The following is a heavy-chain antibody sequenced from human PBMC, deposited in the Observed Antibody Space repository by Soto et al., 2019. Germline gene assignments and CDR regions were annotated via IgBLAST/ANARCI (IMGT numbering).Heavy chain of an antibody. Sequence: GGSLRLSCAASGFTFSSYWMHWVRQAPGKGLVWVSRINSDGSSTSYADSVKGRFTISRDNAKNTLYLQMNSLRAEDTAVYYCARVPILGYSGYDSVDGAFDYWGQGTLVTVSS. J-gene: IGHJ4*02. D-gene: IGHD5-12*01. CDR2: INSDGSST. CDR3: ARVPILGYSGYDSVDGAFDY. CDR1: GFTFSSYW. V-gene: IGHV3-74*01.